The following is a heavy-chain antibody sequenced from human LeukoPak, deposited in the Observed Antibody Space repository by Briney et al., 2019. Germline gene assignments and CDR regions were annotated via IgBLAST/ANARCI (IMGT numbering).Heavy chain of an antibody. CDR2: ISGSGGST. CDR3: AISRGTGEAVDY. Sequence: PSETLSLTCTVSGGSISNYWWSWVRQAPGKGLEWVSAISGSGGSTYYADSVKGRFTISRDNSKNTLYLQMNSLRAEDTAVYYCAISRGTGEAVDYWGQGTLVTVSS. D-gene: IGHD7-27*01. CDR1: GGSISNYW. J-gene: IGHJ4*02. V-gene: IGHV3-23*01.